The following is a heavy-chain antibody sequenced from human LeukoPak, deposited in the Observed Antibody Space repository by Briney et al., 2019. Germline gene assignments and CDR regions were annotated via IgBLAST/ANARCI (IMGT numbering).Heavy chain of an antibody. CDR2: ISAYNGNT. CDR1: GYTFTSYG. Sequence: ASVKVSCKASGYTFTSYGISWERQAPGQGLEWMGWISAYNGNTNYAQKLQGRVTMTTDTSTSTAYMELRRVRSDDTAVCYCARDTGELGEGYWGQGTLVTVSS. J-gene: IGHJ4*02. D-gene: IGHD1-26*01. CDR3: ARDTGELGEGY. V-gene: IGHV1-18*01.